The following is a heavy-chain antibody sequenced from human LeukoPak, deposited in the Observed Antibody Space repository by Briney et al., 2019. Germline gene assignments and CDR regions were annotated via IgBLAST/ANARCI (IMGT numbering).Heavy chain of an antibody. D-gene: IGHD2-15*01. CDR3: ARPGGYCSGGSCSDAFDI. J-gene: IGHJ3*02. CDR1: GGFISSSSYY. Sequence: PSETLSLTCTVSGGFISSSSYYWGWIRQPPGKGLEWIGSIYYSGSTYYNPSLKSRVTISVDTSKNQFSLKLSSVTAADTAVYYCARPGGYCSGGSCSDAFDIWGQGTIVTVSS. CDR2: IYYSGST. V-gene: IGHV4-39*01.